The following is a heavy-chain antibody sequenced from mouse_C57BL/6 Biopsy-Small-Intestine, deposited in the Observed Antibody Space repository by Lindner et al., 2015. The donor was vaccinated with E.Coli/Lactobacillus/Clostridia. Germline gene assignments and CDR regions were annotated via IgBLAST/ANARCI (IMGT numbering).Heavy chain of an antibody. CDR2: IDPENGDT. CDR1: GFNIKDDY. J-gene: IGHJ3*01. V-gene: IGHV14-4*01. CDR3: TTPSAKGFAY. Sequence: VQLQESGAELVRPGASVKLSCTASGFNIKDDYMHWVKQRPEQGLEWIGWIDPENGDTEYASKFQGKATITADTSSNTAYLQLSSLTSEDTAVYYCTTPSAKGFAYWGQGTLVTVSA.